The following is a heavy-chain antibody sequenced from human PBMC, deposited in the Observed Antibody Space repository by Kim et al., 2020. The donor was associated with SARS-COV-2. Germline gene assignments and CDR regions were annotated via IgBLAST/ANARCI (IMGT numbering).Heavy chain of an antibody. J-gene: IGHJ4*02. CDR3: ARPGYSSSWSFSFDY. V-gene: IGHV3-53*01. D-gene: IGHD6-13*01. Sequence: GGSLRLSCAASGFTVSSNYMSWVRQAPGKGLEWVSVIYSGGSTYYADSVKGRFTISRDNSKNTLYLQMNSLRAEDTAVYYCARPGYSSSWSFSFDYWGQGTLVTVSS. CDR2: IYSGGST. CDR1: GFTVSSNY.